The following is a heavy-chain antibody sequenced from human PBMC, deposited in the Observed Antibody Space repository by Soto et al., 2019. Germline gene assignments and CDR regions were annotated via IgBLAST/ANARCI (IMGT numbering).Heavy chain of an antibody. D-gene: IGHD3-16*01. V-gene: IGHV3-33*01. CDR1: GFTFSSYG. CDR2: IWYDGSNK. Sequence: PGGSLRLSCAASGFTFSSYGMHWVRQAPGKGLEWVAVIWYDGSNKYYADSVKGRFTISRDNSKNTLYLQMNSLRAEDTAVYYCAREVITFGGGFDYWGQGTLVTVSS. J-gene: IGHJ4*02. CDR3: AREVITFGGGFDY.